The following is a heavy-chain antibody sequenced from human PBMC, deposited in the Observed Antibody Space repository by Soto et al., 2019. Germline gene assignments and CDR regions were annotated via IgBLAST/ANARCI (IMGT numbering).Heavy chain of an antibody. CDR2: IYYSGST. CDR1: GGSISSYY. Sequence: SETLSLTCTVSGGSISSYYWSWIRQPPGKGLEWIGYIYYSGSTNYNPSLKSRVTISVDTSKNQFSLKLSSVTAADTAVYYCARHGVVVEKDAFDSWGQGTMVTVSS. J-gene: IGHJ3*02. CDR3: ARHGVVVEKDAFDS. V-gene: IGHV4-59*08. D-gene: IGHD2-15*01.